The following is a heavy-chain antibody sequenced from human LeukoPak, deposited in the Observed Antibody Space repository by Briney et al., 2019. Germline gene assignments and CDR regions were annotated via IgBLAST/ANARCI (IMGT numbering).Heavy chain of an antibody. CDR1: GGSISSYY. J-gene: IGHJ4*02. V-gene: IGHV4-59*01. Sequence: SETLSLTCTVSGGSISSYYWSWIRQPPGKGLEWIGYIYYSGSTNYNPSLKSRVTISVDTSKNQYSLKLSSVTAADTAVYYCASSMYVVPPALTLGDWGQGTLVTVSS. CDR3: ASSMYVVPPALTLGD. CDR2: IYYSGST. D-gene: IGHD2-2*01.